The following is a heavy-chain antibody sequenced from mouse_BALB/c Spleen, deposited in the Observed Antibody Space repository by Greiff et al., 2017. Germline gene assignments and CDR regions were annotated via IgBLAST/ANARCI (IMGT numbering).Heavy chain of an antibody. Sequence: VQLQQSGAELVRPGALVKLSCKASGFNIKDYYMHWVKQRPEQGLEWIGWIDPENGNTIYDPKFQGKASITANTSSNTAYLQLSSLTSEDTAVYYGARSHDGYYPGIDDWGKGTTLTVSS. CDR1: GFNIKDYY. J-gene: IGHJ2*01. CDR2: IDPENGNT. V-gene: IGHV14-1*02. D-gene: IGHD2-3*01. CDR3: ARSHDGYYPGIDD.